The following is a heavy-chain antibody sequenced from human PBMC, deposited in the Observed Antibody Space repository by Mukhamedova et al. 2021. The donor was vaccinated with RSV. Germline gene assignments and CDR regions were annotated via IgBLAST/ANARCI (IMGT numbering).Heavy chain of an antibody. Sequence: VRQPPGKGLVWVSRINSDGRNTSYADSVKGRFTISRDNTKNTLFLEMTRLTAEDTAVYYCARGVYDYVWGGIVFLAYWGKGTLVP. V-gene: IGHV3-74*01. J-gene: IGHJ4*02. CDR3: ARGVYDYVWGGIVFLAY. D-gene: IGHD3-16*01. CDR2: INSDGRNT.